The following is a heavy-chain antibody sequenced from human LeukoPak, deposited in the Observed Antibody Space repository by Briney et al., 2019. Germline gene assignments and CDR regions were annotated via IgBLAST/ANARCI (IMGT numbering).Heavy chain of an antibody. D-gene: IGHD5-24*01. Sequence: SVTVSCKASGGTFSRYAISWVRQAPGEGVEGMGGIIAIFSTTNYAQKFHGRVTITTDESTSTAYMELSSLRSEDTAVYYCARAQGDGYNSAFDYWGQGTLVTVSS. CDR1: GGTFSRYA. CDR2: IIAIFSTT. CDR3: ARAQGDGYNSAFDY. J-gene: IGHJ4*02. V-gene: IGHV1-69*05.